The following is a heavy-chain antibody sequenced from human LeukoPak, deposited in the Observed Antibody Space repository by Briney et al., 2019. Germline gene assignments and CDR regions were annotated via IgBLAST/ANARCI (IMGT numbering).Heavy chain of an antibody. J-gene: IGHJ4*02. Sequence: ASLKVSCKVSGYTLTELSMHWVRQAPGKGLEWMGGFDPEDGETIYAQKFQGRVTMTEDTSTDTAYMELSSLRSEDTAVYYCATFRSLDYYDSSGYPPAFDYWGQGTLVTVSS. CDR3: ATFRSLDYYDSSGYPPAFDY. V-gene: IGHV1-24*01. D-gene: IGHD3-22*01. CDR1: GYTLTELS. CDR2: FDPEDGET.